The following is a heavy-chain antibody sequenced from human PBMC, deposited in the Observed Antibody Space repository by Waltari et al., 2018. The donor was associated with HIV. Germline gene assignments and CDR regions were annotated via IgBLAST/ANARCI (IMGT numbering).Heavy chain of an antibody. D-gene: IGHD3-22*01. CDR3: AREFYYDSTGYNSGFDY. V-gene: IGHV3-30*01. CDR2: ISYDGSEK. Sequence: QVHLVESGGGVVQPGRSLRLSCAASGFTFSTYVMHWVRQAPGKGLEWVADISYDGSEKYHADSVKGRFTISRDNSRNTLYLQMNSLRPEDTAGYFCAREFYYDSTGYNSGFDYWGQGTLVTVSS. J-gene: IGHJ4*02. CDR1: GFTFSTYV.